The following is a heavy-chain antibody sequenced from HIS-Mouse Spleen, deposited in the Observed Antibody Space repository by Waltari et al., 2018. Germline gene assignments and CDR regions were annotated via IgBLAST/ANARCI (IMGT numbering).Heavy chain of an antibody. CDR2: IYYSGST. CDR3: AREIPYSSSWYDWYFDL. V-gene: IGHV4-39*07. CDR1: GGPISSSSSY. J-gene: IGHJ2*01. Sequence: QLQLQESGPGLVKPSDTLSLTCTVSGGPISSSSSYWGWIRQPPGKGLEWIGSIYYSGSTYYNPSLKSRVTISVDTSKNQFSLKLSSVTAADTAVYYCAREIPYSSSWYDWYFDLWGRGTLVTVSS. D-gene: IGHD6-13*01.